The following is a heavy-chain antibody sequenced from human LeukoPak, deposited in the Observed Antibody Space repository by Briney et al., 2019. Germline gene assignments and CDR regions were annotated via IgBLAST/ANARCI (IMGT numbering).Heavy chain of an antibody. D-gene: IGHD3-9*01. Sequence: GGSLRLSCAASGFTFSSYGMHWVRQAPGKGLEWVAVISYDGSNKYYADSVKGRFTVSRDNSKNTVFLQMNSLRAEDTAVYFCAKEPHILTGYYTDYFDFWGQGTLVTVSS. CDR2: ISYDGSNK. CDR1: GFTFSSYG. V-gene: IGHV3-30*18. J-gene: IGHJ4*02. CDR3: AKEPHILTGYYTDYFDF.